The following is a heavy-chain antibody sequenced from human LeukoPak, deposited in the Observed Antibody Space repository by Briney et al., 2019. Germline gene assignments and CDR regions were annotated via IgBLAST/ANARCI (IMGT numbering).Heavy chain of an antibody. CDR1: GGSISSSSYY. V-gene: IGHV4-61*02. CDR2: IYTSGST. J-gene: IGHJ3*02. CDR3: ARDPLLRDDAFDI. Sequence: SETLSLTCTVSGGSISSSSYYWIWIRQPAGKGLEWIGRIYTSGSTNYNPSLKSRVTISVDMSKNQFSLKLSSVTAADTAVYYCARDPLLRDDAFDIWGQRTMVTVSS. D-gene: IGHD1-26*01.